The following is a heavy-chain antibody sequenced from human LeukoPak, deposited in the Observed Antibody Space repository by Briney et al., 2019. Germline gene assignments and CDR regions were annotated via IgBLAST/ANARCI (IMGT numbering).Heavy chain of an antibody. CDR1: GYMFTSYG. J-gene: IGHJ4*02. CDR3: ARGLSCSGNTCYAAHFDS. V-gene: IGHV1-18*01. CDR2: ISGHTGNT. D-gene: IGHD2-15*01. Sequence: GASVKVSCKASGYMFTSYGISWVRQAPGQGPEWMGWISGHTGNTNSAQKFQGRVAMTRDTSTSTAYMELRSLRSDDTAVYYCARGLSCSGNTCYAAHFDSWGQGTLVTVSS.